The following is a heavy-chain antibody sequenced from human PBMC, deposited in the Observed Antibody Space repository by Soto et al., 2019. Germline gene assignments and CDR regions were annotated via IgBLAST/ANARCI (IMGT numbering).Heavy chain of an antibody. CDR1: GDSVSSNSAA. Sequence: SQTLSLTCAISGDSVSSNSAAWNWIRQSPSRGLEWLGRTYYRSKWYNDYAVSVKSRITINPDTSKNQFSLQLNSVTPEDTAVYYCAKDWAPPPITMIVSGNAFDIWGQGTMVTVS. J-gene: IGHJ3*02. D-gene: IGHD3-22*01. CDR3: AKDWAPPPITMIVSGNAFDI. CDR2: TYYRSKWYN. V-gene: IGHV6-1*01.